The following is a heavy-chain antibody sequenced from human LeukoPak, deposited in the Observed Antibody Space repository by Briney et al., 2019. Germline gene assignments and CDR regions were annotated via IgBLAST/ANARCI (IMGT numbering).Heavy chain of an antibody. CDR2: AYYSGST. V-gene: IGHV4-30-4*01. J-gene: IGHJ5*02. CDR3: ARPYYYDSRIDP. CDR1: GGSISSGDYY. D-gene: IGHD3-22*01. Sequence: PSETLSLTCTVSGGSISSGDYYWSWIRQPPGEGLEWIGYAYYSGSTYYNPSLKSRATISVDTSKNQFSLKLTSVTAADTAVYDCARPYYYDSRIDPWGQGTLVTVSS.